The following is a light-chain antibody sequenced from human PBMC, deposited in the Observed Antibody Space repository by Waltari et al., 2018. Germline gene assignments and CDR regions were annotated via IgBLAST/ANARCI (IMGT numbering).Light chain of an antibody. V-gene: IGLV3-19*01. J-gene: IGLJ2*01. CDR2: STD. CDR1: SLRTYS. CDR3: ASREPTANAVV. Sequence: SSELTQDPAVSVALGQTVRITCQGDSLRTYSADWYQQRPGQAPILVLFSTDDRPSGIPDRFSGSSSRDTASLTITGTQAEDEADYYCASREPTANAVVFGGGTKLTVL.